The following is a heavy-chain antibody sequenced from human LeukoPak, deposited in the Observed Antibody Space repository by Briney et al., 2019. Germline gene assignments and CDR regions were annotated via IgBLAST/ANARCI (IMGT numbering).Heavy chain of an antibody. CDR1: GGSISSYY. CDR2: IYYSGST. J-gene: IGHJ4*02. V-gene: IGHV4-59*01. CDR3: ARGGAVPGGYYFDY. Sequence: SETLSLTCTVSGGSISSYYWSWIQQPPGKGLEWIGYIYYSGSTNYNPSLKSRVTISVDTSKNQFSLKLTSVTAADTAVYYCARGGAVPGGYYFDYWGQGTLVTVSS. D-gene: IGHD6-19*01.